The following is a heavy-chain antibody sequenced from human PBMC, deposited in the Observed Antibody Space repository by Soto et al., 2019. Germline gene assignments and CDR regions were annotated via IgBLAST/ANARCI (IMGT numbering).Heavy chain of an antibody. J-gene: IGHJ6*02. CDR1: GFTFSSYA. Sequence: EEQLLESGGDLVQPGGSLKLSCAASGFTFSSYAMNWVRQAPGKGLEWVSSINGNGRKTSYADSVSGRFTISRDNSKKTLFLHVNSLRAEDTAVYYCVKDLNFDFWTGYRYYAMEIWGQGTTVTVS. CDR3: VKDLNFDFWTGYRYYAMEI. V-gene: IGHV3-23*01. CDR2: INGNGRKT. D-gene: IGHD3-3*01.